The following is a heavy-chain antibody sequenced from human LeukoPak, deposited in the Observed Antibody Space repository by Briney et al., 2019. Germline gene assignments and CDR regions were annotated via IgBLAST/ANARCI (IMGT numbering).Heavy chain of an antibody. D-gene: IGHD3-3*01. CDR2: IRYDGSNK. Sequence: GGSLRLPCAASGFTFSSYGMHWVRQAPGKGLEWVAFIRYDGSNKYYADSVKGRFTISRDNSKNTLYLQMNSLRAEDTAVYYCAKDPRPHYDFWSGYYRYFDYWGQGTLVTVSS. V-gene: IGHV3-30*02. CDR1: GFTFSSYG. J-gene: IGHJ4*02. CDR3: AKDPRPHYDFWSGYYRYFDY.